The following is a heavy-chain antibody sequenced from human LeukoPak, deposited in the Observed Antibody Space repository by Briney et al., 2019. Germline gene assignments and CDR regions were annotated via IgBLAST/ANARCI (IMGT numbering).Heavy chain of an antibody. CDR2: INPNSGDT. CDR3: ARDYCGGDCFPDY. Sequence: ASVKVSCKASGYSFSNFHINWVRQASGQGLEWMGRINPNSGDTNYAQKFQGRVTMTRDTSISTAYMELSRLRSDDTAVYYCARDYCGGDCFPDYWGQGTLVTVSS. V-gene: IGHV1-2*06. CDR1: GYSFSNFH. J-gene: IGHJ4*02. D-gene: IGHD2-21*02.